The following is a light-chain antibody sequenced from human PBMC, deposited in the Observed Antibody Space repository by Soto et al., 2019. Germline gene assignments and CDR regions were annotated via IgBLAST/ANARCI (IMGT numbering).Light chain of an antibody. J-gene: IGLJ2*01. V-gene: IGLV2-11*01. CDR2: DVS. CDR1: SSYVGGYNY. Sequence: QSALTQPRSVSGSPGQSVTISCTGTSSYVGGYNYVSWYQQHPGKSPKLIIYDVSKRPSGVPDRFSGSKSGNTASLTISGLQAEDEADYYCCSYAGSYTFVVFGGGPKLTVL. CDR3: CSYAGSYTFVV.